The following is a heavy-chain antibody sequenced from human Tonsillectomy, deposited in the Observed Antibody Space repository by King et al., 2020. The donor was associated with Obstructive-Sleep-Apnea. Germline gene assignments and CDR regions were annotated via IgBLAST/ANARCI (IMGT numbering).Heavy chain of an antibody. CDR2: INPSGGST. J-gene: IGHJ6*02. D-gene: IGHD6-13*01. Sequence: QLVQSGAEVKKPGASVKVSCKASGYTFTSYYMHWVRQAPGQGLEWMGIINPSGGSTSYAQKFKGRVTMTRDTSTSTVYMELSSLRSEDTAVYYCARGRVYSSSWYSYYYYGMDVWGQGTTVTVSS. CDR1: GYTFTSYY. V-gene: IGHV1-46*01. CDR3: ARGRVYSSSWYSYYYYGMDV.